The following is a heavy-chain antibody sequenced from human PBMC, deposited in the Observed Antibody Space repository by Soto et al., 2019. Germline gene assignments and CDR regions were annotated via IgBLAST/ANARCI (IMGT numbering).Heavy chain of an antibody. CDR1: GGSINNNYYY. Sequence: SETLSLTCTVSGGSINNNYYYWGWVRQPPGKGLEWIGSIYYSGSTYYNPSLKSRVAISVDTSKNQFSLKLSSVTAADTAVYYCARGDGDHYDGNGYLGRHWGQGTLVTVSS. J-gene: IGHJ4*02. CDR3: ARGDGDHYDGNGYLGRH. D-gene: IGHD3-22*01. CDR2: IYYSGST. V-gene: IGHV4-39*01.